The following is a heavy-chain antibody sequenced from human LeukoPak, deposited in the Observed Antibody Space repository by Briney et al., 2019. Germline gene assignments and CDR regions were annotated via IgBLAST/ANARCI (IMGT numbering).Heavy chain of an antibody. Sequence: ASVTVSCKASGYTFTSYGISWVRQAPGQGLELMGWISAYNGNTNYAQMLQHRVTMTTDTSTSTAYMALRSLRSDGTAVYYCARVGGSYHIDFWGQGTLVTVSS. D-gene: IGHD1-26*01. V-gene: IGHV1-18*01. CDR3: ARVGGSYHIDF. J-gene: IGHJ4*02. CDR2: ISAYNGNT. CDR1: GYTFTSYG.